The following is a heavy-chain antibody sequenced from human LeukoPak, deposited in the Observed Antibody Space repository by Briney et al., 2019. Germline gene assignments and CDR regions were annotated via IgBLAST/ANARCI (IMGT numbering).Heavy chain of an antibody. CDR3: ARVRGESPRWFDP. Sequence: GGSLRLSCAASGLTFSSYWMHWVRQAPGKGLVWVSRVSSDGSSVTYADSVKGRFTISRDNAKNTLYLQMNSLRAEDTAMYYCARVRGESPRWFDPWGQGTLVTVSS. V-gene: IGHV3-74*01. D-gene: IGHD3-16*01. J-gene: IGHJ5*02. CDR2: VSSDGSSV. CDR1: GLTFSSYW.